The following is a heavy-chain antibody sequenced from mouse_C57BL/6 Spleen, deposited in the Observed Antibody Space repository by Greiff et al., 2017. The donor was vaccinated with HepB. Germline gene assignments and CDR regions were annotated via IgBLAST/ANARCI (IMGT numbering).Heavy chain of an antibody. CDR2: INPYNGGT. CDR1: GYTFTDYY. D-gene: IGHD3-3*01. Sequence: VQLQQSGPVLVKPGASVKMSCKASGYTFTDYYMNWVKQSHGKSLEWIGVINPYNGGTSYNQKFKGKATLTVDKSSSTAYMELNSLTSEDSAVYYCARRGPPGTDFDYWGQGTTLTVSS. CDR3: ARRGPPGTDFDY. V-gene: IGHV1-19*01. J-gene: IGHJ2*01.